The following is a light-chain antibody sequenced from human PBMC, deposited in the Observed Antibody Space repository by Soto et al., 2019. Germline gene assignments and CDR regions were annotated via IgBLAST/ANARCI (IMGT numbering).Light chain of an antibody. V-gene: IGLV2-14*01. CDR3: SSYTSSSTYVV. J-gene: IGLJ2*01. CDR1: SSDVGGYNY. Sequence: QSVLTQPASVSGSPGQSITISCTGTSSDVGGYNYVSWYQQHPGKAPKLMIYEVANRPSAVSNRFSGSKSGNTASLTISGLQAEDEADYYCSSYTSSSTYVVIGGGTKVTVL. CDR2: EVA.